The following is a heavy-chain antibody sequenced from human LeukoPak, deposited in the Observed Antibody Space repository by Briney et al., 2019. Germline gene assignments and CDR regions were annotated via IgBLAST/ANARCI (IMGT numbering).Heavy chain of an antibody. V-gene: IGHV4-4*07. CDR1: GGSISTYY. CDR2: MYTSGTT. J-gene: IGHJ6*02. CDR3: ARDQGSYYGVDG. Sequence: SETLSLTCTVSGGSISTYYWSWIRQPAGKGLEWIGRMYTSGTTKYNPSLKSRVTMSVDTSNNQFSLKVSSVTAADTAVYYCARDQGSYYGVDGWGQGATVNVSS.